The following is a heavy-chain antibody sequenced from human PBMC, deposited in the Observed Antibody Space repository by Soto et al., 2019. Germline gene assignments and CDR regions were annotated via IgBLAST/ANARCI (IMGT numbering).Heavy chain of an antibody. J-gene: IGHJ6*02. CDR1: XXXXSDSY. Sequence: QVQLVESGGGLVKPGGSLRLSXXXXXXXXSDSYMSWXRQAPGKGLEWISYITFSGNTVYYADSLKGRFTISRDNAKNSLYLQMNRLRAEDTAVYYCARVSWREKYGMDVWGQGTTVTVSS. CDR2: ITFSGNTV. CDR3: ARVSWREKYGMDV. V-gene: IGHV3-11*01.